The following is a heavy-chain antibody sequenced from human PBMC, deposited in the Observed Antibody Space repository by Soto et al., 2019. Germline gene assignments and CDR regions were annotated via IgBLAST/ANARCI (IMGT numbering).Heavy chain of an antibody. V-gene: IGHV1-2*02. Sequence: ASVKVSCKASGYTFTSYYMHWVRQAPGQGLEWMGWINPNSGGTNYAQKFQGRVTMTRDTSISTAYMELSRLRSDDTAVYYCASPTTPPYYYYYYGMDVWGQGTTVTVSS. J-gene: IGHJ6*02. D-gene: IGHD1-26*01. CDR2: INPNSGGT. CDR1: GYTFTSYY. CDR3: ASPTTPPYYYYYYGMDV.